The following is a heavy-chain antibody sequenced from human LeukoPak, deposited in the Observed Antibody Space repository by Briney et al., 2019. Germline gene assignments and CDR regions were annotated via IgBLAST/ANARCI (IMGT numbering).Heavy chain of an antibody. J-gene: IGHJ6*02. CDR1: GFTFSSYE. CDR3: AREDGFNWRYGMDV. V-gene: IGHV3-48*03. D-gene: IGHD1-20*01. Sequence: PGGSLRLSCAASGFTFSSYEMNWVRQAPGKGPEWVSYISSSGSNIYYADSVKGRFTISRDNAKNSLYLQMNSLRAEDTAVYSCAREDGFNWRYGMDVWGQGTTVTVSS. CDR2: ISSSGSNI.